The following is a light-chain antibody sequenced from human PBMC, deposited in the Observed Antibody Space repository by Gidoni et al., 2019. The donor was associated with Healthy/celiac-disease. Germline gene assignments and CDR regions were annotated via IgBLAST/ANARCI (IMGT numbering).Light chain of an antibody. CDR2: KAS. CDR1: QSISSW. Sequence: IQMTPSPSTLSASVGDRVTITCRASQSISSWLAWYQQKPGKAPKLLIYKASSLESGVPSRFSGSGSGTEFTLTISSLQPDDFATYYCQQYNSYPLTFGGXTKVEIK. CDR3: QQYNSYPLT. J-gene: IGKJ4*01. V-gene: IGKV1-5*03.